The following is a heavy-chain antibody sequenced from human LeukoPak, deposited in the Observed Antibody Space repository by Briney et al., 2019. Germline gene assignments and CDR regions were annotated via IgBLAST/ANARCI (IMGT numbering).Heavy chain of an antibody. V-gene: IGHV1-46*01. Sequence: ASVKVSCKASGGTFSSCAISWVRQAPGQGLEWMGIINPSGGSTSYAQKFQGRVTMTRDTSTSTVYMELSSLRSEDTAVYYCARSPGGTPSYSNYPGDYYYYMDVWGKGTTVTVSS. J-gene: IGHJ6*03. CDR2: INPSGGST. CDR1: GGTFSSCA. D-gene: IGHD4-11*01. CDR3: ARSPGGTPSYSNYPGDYYYYMDV.